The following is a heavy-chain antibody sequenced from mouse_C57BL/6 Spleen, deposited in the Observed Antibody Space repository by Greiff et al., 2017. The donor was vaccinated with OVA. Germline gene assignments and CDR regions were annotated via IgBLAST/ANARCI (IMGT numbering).Heavy chain of an antibody. CDR3: TSTMITPFDY. Sequence: QVQLKESGAELVRPGASVTLSCKASGYTFTDYEMHWVKQTPVHGLEWIGAIDPGTGGTAYNQKFKGKAILTADKSSSTAYMELRSLTSEDSAVYYCTSTMITPFDYWGQGTTLTVSS. V-gene: IGHV1-15*01. D-gene: IGHD2-4*01. J-gene: IGHJ2*01. CDR1: GYTFTDYE. CDR2: IDPGTGGT.